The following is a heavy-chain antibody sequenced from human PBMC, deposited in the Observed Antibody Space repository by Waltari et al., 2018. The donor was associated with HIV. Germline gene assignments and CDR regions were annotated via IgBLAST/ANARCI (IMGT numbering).Heavy chain of an antibody. CDR3: SLMEPTIDY. D-gene: IGHD1-26*01. J-gene: IGHJ4*02. CDR1: GFTFSSYA. Sequence: QVQLVESGGGVVQPGRSLRLSCAASGFTFSSYAMHWVRQAPGKGLEWVAVISYDGSNKYYADSVKGRFTISRDNSKNTLYLQMNSLRAEDTAVYYCSLMEPTIDYWGQGTLVTVSS. V-gene: IGHV3-30*04. CDR2: ISYDGSNK.